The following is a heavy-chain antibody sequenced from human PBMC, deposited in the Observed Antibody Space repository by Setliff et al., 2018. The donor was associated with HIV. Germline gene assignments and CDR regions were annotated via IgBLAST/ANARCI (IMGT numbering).Heavy chain of an antibody. D-gene: IGHD2-2*01. Sequence: SETLSLTCTVSGGSISSGTYYWSRIRQPPGKGLEWIGSIYYSGSTYYNPSLKSRVTISVDTSKNQFSLKLSSVTAADTAVYYCARDGVVPAAMDYYGLDVWGQGTTVTVSS. CDR2: IYYSGST. CDR3: ARDGVVPAAMDYYGLDV. V-gene: IGHV4-39*07. J-gene: IGHJ6*02. CDR1: GGSISSGTYY.